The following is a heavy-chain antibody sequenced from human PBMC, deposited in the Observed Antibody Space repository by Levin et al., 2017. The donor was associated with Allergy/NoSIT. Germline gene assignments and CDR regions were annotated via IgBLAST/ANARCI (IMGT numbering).Heavy chain of an antibody. V-gene: IGHV3-33*01. CDR3: ARDRNWESRNWYLDR. J-gene: IGHJ2*01. D-gene: IGHD1-1*01. CDR1: GFTFRNYG. Sequence: PGGSLRLSCAASGFTFRNYGMHWVRQAPGKGLEWLGVIWYDGSNTRYGDSVRGQFTISRDNSKNTVYLQINSLRMEDTAVYCCARDRNWESRNWYLDRWGRGTLVTVSS. CDR2: IWYDGSNT.